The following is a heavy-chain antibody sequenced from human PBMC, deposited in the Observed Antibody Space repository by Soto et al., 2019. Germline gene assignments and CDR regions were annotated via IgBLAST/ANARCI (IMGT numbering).Heavy chain of an antibody. D-gene: IGHD6-19*01. CDR3: ARETPFIAVAGNSTLPYYYYGMDV. CDR1: GYTFTCYY. V-gene: IGHV1-46*01. CDR2: INPSGGST. Sequence: ASVKVSCKASGYTFTCYYMHWVRQAPGQGLEWMGIINPSGGSTSYAQKFQGRVTMTRDTSTSTVYMELSSLRSEDTAVYYCARETPFIAVAGNSTLPYYYYGMDVWGQGTTVTVSS. J-gene: IGHJ6*02.